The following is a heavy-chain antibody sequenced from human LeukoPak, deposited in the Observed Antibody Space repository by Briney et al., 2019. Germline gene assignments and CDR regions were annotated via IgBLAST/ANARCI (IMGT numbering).Heavy chain of an antibody. CDR3: ARSLSHGGAS. J-gene: IGHJ4*02. V-gene: IGHV1-69*02. CDR1: VGTFSSYT. D-gene: IGHD3-16*01. CDR2: IIPILCIA. Sequence: SVKVSCKASVGTFSSYTISWVRQAPGQGREGMGRIIPILCIANFAQKFQGRVTITADKSTSTAYLELSSLRSEDTAVYYCARSLSHGGASWGQGTLVTVSS.